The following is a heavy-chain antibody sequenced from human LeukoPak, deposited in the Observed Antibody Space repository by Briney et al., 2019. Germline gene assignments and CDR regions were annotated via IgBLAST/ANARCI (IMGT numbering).Heavy chain of an antibody. CDR3: ARAPREWLLGYYFDY. CDR2: IKQDGSEE. CDR1: GFTFSSYW. D-gene: IGHD3-3*01. Sequence: GGSLRLSCAASGFTFSSYWMSWVHQAPGKGLEWVANIKQDGSEEYYVDSVKGRFTISRDNAKNSLYLQMNSLRAEDTAVYYCARAPREWLLGYYFDYWGQGTLVTVSS. V-gene: IGHV3-7*01. J-gene: IGHJ4*02.